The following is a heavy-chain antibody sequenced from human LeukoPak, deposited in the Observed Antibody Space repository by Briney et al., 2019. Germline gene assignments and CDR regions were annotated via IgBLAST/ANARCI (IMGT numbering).Heavy chain of an antibody. D-gene: IGHD3-9*01. CDR1: GFTFSSYG. Sequence: PGGSLRLSCAASGFTFSSYGMHWVRQAPGKGLEWVAVISYDGSNKYYADSVKGRFTISRDNSKNTLYLQMNSLRAEDTAVYYCATNGYFDWFMDVWGQGTTVTVSS. V-gene: IGHV3-30*03. J-gene: IGHJ6*02. CDR3: ATNGYFDWFMDV. CDR2: ISYDGSNK.